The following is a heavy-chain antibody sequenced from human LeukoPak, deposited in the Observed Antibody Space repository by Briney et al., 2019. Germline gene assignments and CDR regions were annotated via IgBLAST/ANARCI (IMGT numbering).Heavy chain of an antibody. J-gene: IGHJ3*02. D-gene: IGHD1-26*01. CDR1: GFTFSSYA. CDR3: ARDLGGWELRYAFDI. CDR2: ISSNGGST. V-gene: IGHV3-64*01. Sequence: GGSLRLSCAASGFTFSSYAMHCVRQAPGKGLEYVSAISSNGGSTYYANSVKGRFTISRDNSKNTLYLQMGSLRAEDMAVYYCARDLGGWELRYAFDIWGQGTMVTVSS.